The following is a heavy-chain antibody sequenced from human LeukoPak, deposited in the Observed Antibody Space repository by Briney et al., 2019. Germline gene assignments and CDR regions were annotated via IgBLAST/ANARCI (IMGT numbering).Heavy chain of an antibody. J-gene: IGHJ4*02. CDR2: IYYSGST. Sequence: SETLSLTCTVSGGSISSSSYYWGWIRQPPGKGLEWIGSIYYSGSTYYNPSLKSRVTISVDTSENQFSLKLSSVTAADTAVYYCARDPLIAARPGYFDYWGQGTLVTVSS. V-gene: IGHV4-39*07. D-gene: IGHD6-6*01. CDR1: GGSISSSSYY. CDR3: ARDPLIAARPGYFDY.